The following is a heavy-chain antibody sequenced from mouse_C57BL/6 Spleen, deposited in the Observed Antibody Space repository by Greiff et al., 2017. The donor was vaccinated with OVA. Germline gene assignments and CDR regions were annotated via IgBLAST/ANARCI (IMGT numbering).Heavy chain of an antibody. D-gene: IGHD2-1*01. J-gene: IGHJ2*01. Sequence: EVQLQQSGPELVKPGASVKISCKASGYSFTGYYMNWVKQSPEKSLEWIGEINPSTGGTTYNQKFKAKATLTVDKSSSTAYMQLKSLTSEDSAVYYCARMEGNFKLEPDLDYWGQGTTLTVSS. CDR2: INPSTGGT. V-gene: IGHV1-42*01. CDR1: GYSFTGYY. CDR3: ARMEGNFKLEPDLDY.